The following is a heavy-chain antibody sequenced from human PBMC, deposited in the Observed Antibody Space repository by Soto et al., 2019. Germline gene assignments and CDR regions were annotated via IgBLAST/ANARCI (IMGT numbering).Heavy chain of an antibody. CDR3: AHRGYGDYPRDNWFDP. CDR1: GFSLSTGGRG. J-gene: IGHJ5*02. D-gene: IGHD4-17*01. Sequence: QITLKESGPTLVKPTQALTLTCSFSGFSLSTGGRGVGWIRQPPGKALEWLAVIYWNDDKRFSPSLKSRLTITKDTSTNHVVLTMTNMDPVDTATYYCAHRGYGDYPRDNWFDPWGQGILVTFSS. CDR2: IYWNDDK. V-gene: IGHV2-5*01.